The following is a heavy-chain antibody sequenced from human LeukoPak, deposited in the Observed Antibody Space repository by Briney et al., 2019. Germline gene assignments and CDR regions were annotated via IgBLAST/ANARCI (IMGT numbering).Heavy chain of an antibody. CDR3: AREWAGYGSGSYYYY. Sequence: GGSLRLSCAASGFTFSSYGMHWVRQAPGKGLEWVAVISYDGSNKYYADSVKGRFTISRDNSKNTLYLQMNSLRAEDTAVYYCAREWAGYGSGSYYYYWGQGTLVTVSS. CDR2: ISYDGSNK. CDR1: GFTFSSYG. V-gene: IGHV3-30*03. D-gene: IGHD3-10*01. J-gene: IGHJ4*02.